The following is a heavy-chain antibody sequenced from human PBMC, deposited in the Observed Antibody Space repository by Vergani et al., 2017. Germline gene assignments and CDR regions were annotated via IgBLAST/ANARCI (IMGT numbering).Heavy chain of an antibody. V-gene: IGHV3-30*18. J-gene: IGHJ6*02. CDR1: GGSISSSN. Sequence: QVQLQESGPGLVKPSGTLSLTCAVSGGSISSSNWWSWVRQPPGKGLEWVAVISYDGSNKYYADSVKGRFTISRDNSKNTLYLQMNSLRAEDTAVYYCAKDLSGASNTVGMDVWGQGTTVTVSS. CDR2: ISYDGSNK. CDR3: AKDLSGASNTVGMDV. D-gene: IGHD3-10*02.